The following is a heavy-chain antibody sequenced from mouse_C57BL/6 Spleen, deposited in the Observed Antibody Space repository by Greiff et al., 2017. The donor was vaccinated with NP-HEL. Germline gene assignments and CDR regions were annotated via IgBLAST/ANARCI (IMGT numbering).Heavy chain of an antibody. CDR1: GFNFKNSY. CDR2: IDPANGNT. Sequence: EVQLQQSVAELVRPGASVKLSCTASGFNFKNSYMHWVKQRPEQGLEWIGRIDPANGNTKYTPKFQGKATITADTASNTAYLHLSSLTSEDTAIYYGARERVITTVVNYYGDWGQGTTLTVSS. D-gene: IGHD1-1*01. V-gene: IGHV14-3*01. CDR3: ARERVITTVVNYYGD. J-gene: IGHJ2*01.